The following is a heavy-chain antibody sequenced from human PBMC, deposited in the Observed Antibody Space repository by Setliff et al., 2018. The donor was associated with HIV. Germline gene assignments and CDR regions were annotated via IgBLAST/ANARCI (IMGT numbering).Heavy chain of an antibody. Sequence: SSETLSLTCTVSGVSISSGGYYWNWIRQHPGKGLEWIGYISSRGSTYYNPSLKSRVTISVDTSKNQFSLRLTSVTAADTAFYYCARDVGGLQMATNFDYWGQGTLVTVSS. J-gene: IGHJ4*02. CDR2: ISSRGST. CDR3: ARDVGGLQMATNFDY. D-gene: IGHD1-26*01. CDR1: GVSISSGGYY. V-gene: IGHV4-31*03.